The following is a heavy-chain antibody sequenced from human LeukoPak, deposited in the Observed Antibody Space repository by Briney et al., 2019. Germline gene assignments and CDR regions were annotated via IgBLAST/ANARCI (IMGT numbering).Heavy chain of an antibody. J-gene: IGHJ4*02. CDR3: AKERRNWGFVDY. CDR1: GFTFSSYG. D-gene: IGHD7-27*01. Sequence: PGGSLRLSCAASGFTFSSYGMHWVRQAPGKGLEWVAVISYDGSNKYYADSVKGRFTISRDNSKNTLYLQMNSLRAEDTAVYYCAKERRNWGFVDYWGQGTLVTVSS. CDR2: ISYDGSNK. V-gene: IGHV3-30*18.